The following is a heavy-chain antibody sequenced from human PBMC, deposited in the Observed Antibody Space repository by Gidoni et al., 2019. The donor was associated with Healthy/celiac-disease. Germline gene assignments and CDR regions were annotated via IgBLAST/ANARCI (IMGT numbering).Heavy chain of an antibody. Sequence: EVQLVESGGGLVKPGGSLRLSCAASGFTFRSYSMNWVRQAPGKGLEWVSSISSSSSYIYYADSVKGRFTISRDNAKNSLYLQMNSLRAEDTAVYYCARDTGDYDFWSGYFMDVWGQGTTVTVSS. D-gene: IGHD3-3*01. CDR1: GFTFRSYS. CDR2: ISSSSSYI. V-gene: IGHV3-21*01. CDR3: ARDTGDYDFWSGYFMDV. J-gene: IGHJ6*02.